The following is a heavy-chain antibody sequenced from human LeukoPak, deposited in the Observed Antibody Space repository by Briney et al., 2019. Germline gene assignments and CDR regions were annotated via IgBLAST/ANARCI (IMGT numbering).Heavy chain of an antibody. J-gene: IGHJ4*02. CDR1: GFTVSSDY. CDR3: ARDPHCGSTSCLSYFDY. Sequence: GGSLRLSCAASGFTVSSDYMSWVRQAPGKGLEWVSVIYSGGSTYYADSVKGRFTISRDNSKNTVHLQMGSLRGEDMAVYYCARDPHCGSTSCLSYFDYWGQGTLVTVSS. CDR2: IYSGGST. D-gene: IGHD2-2*01. V-gene: IGHV3-53*05.